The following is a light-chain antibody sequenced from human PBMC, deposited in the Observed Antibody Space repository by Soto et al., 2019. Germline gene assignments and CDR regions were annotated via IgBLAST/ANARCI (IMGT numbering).Light chain of an antibody. CDR1: QSVANNY. CDR3: EQYGSTPLT. Sequence: EMVLTQSPGTLSLSPGERATLSCRASQSVANNYLAWYQQKPGQAPRFLMYDASSRATGIPDRFSGSGSGTDFTLTISRLEPEDFAVYYCEQYGSTPLTFGGGTKVEIK. CDR2: DAS. V-gene: IGKV3-20*01. J-gene: IGKJ4*01.